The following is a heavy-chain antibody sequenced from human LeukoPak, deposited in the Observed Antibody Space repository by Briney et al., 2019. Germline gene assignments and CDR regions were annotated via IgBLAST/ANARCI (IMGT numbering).Heavy chain of an antibody. CDR3: ARARLDTAMVNPVDY. V-gene: IGHV3-21*01. CDR1: GFTFSRYS. Sequence: GGSLRLSCAASGFTFSRYSMNWVRQAPGKGLEWVSSISSSSSYIYYADSVKGRFTISRDNAKNSLYLQMNSLRAEDTAVYYCARARLDTAMVNPVDYWGQGTLVTVSS. D-gene: IGHD5-18*01. J-gene: IGHJ4*02. CDR2: ISSSSSYI.